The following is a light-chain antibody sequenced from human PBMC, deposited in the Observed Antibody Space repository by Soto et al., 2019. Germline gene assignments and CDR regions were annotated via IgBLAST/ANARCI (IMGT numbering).Light chain of an antibody. CDR3: SSYTSSSTLV. CDR2: EVS. CDR1: SSDVGGYTY. V-gene: IGLV2-14*01. Sequence: QSALTQPASVSGSPGQSITISCTGTSSDVGGYTYVSWYQQHPGKAPKPIISEVSNRPSGVSHRFSGSKSGNTASLAISGLQAADEADYYCSSYTSSSTLVFGGGTKLTVL. J-gene: IGLJ3*02.